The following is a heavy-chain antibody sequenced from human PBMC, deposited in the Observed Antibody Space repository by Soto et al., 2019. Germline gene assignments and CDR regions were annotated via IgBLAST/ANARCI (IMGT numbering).Heavy chain of an antibody. CDR2: IYYSGST. D-gene: IGHD2-15*01. CDR1: GGSISNGDYY. V-gene: IGHV4-30-4*01. CDR3: ARVAGGQYSTNWFDP. J-gene: IGHJ5*02. Sequence: QVQLQESGPGLVKPSQTLSLTCTVSGGSISNGDYYWSWIRQSPGRGLEWIGYIYYSGSTYYNPSLKSRVTISVDTSKNQFSLKLSSVTAADTAVYYCARVAGGQYSTNWFDPWGQGTLVTVSS.